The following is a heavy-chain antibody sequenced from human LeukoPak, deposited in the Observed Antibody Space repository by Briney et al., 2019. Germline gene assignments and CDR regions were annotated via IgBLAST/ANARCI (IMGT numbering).Heavy chain of an antibody. V-gene: IGHV4-59*01. J-gene: IGHJ6*02. CDR2: IYYSGST. CDR1: GGSISSYY. D-gene: IGHD5-12*01. CDR3: ARGGGYEYYYYYGMDV. Sequence: SETLSLTCTVSGGSISSYYWSWIRQPPGKGLDWIGYIYYSGSTNYNPSLKSRVTISVDTSKNQFSLKLSSVTAADTAVYYCARGGGYEYYYYYGMDVWGQGTTVTVSS.